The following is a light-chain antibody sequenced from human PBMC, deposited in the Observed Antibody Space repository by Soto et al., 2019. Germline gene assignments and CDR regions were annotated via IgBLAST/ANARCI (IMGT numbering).Light chain of an antibody. Sequence: DIQMTQSPSTLSGSVGDRVTITCRASQTISSLLAWYQQKPGKAPKLLIYKASSLESGVPSRFSGSGSGTEFTLTISSLQPDDFATYYCQQYNSYPWTFGQGTKVDIK. V-gene: IGKV1-5*03. CDR2: KAS. CDR1: QTISSL. J-gene: IGKJ1*01. CDR3: QQYNSYPWT.